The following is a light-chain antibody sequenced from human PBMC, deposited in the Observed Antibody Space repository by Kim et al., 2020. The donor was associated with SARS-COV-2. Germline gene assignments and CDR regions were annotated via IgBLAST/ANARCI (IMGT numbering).Light chain of an antibody. V-gene: IGLV3-9*01. CDR3: QVWDSSTGV. J-gene: IGLJ3*02. Sequence: SYELTQPLSVSVALGQTARITCGGNNIGTKNVHWFQQKPGQAPVLVICGDSNRPSRIPERFSGSNSGNTATLTISRAQPGDEADYYCQVWDSSTGVFGGG. CDR2: GDS. CDR1: NIGTKN.